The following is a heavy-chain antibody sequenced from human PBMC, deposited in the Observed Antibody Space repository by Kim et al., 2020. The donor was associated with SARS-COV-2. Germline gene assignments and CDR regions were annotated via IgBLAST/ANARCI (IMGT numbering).Heavy chain of an antibody. V-gene: IGHV3-48*04. CDR1: GFTSSLYT. CDR3: TRENFWYFDL. CDR2: ISSTSSTI. J-gene: IGHJ2*01. D-gene: IGHD1-7*01. Sequence: GGSLRLSCAASGFTSSLYTMNWVRQAPGKGLEWISHISSTSSTIYYADSVKGRLTVSRDNAKNSLYLQMNSLRAEDTAIYFCTRENFWYFDLWGRGTLVTVSS.